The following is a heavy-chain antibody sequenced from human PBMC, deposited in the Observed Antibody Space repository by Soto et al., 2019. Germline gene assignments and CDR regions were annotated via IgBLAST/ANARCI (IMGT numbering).Heavy chain of an antibody. Sequence: SETLSLTCTVSGGSISSYYWSWIRQPAGKGLEWIGRIYTSGSTNYNPSLKSRVTMSVDTSKNQFSLKLSSVTAADTAVYYCARSHTLESGWTPSYYFDYWGQGTMVTVSS. V-gene: IGHV4-4*07. CDR1: GGSISSYY. D-gene: IGHD3-3*01. J-gene: IGHJ4*02. CDR2: IYTSGST. CDR3: ARSHTLESGWTPSYYFDY.